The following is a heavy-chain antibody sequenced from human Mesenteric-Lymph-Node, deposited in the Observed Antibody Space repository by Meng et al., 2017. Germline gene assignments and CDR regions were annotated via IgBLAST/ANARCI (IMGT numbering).Heavy chain of an antibody. D-gene: IGHD1-26*01. CDR3: VRAGRWDLLIGGFDC. V-gene: IGHV3-23*01. J-gene: IGHJ4*02. CDR1: GGSISSGGYY. Sequence: GGSLRLSCTVSGGSISSGGYYWSWIRQAPGKGLEWVSSISGNGESTYYADSVKGRFTFSRDNAKNTLYLQMNSLRAEDTAMYYCVRAGRWDLLIGGFDCWGQGTLVTVSS. CDR2: ISGNGEST.